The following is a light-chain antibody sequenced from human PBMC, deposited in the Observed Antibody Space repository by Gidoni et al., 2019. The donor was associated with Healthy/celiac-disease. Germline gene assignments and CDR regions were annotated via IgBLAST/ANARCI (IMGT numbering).Light chain of an antibody. CDR3: QQSYSTPCS. CDR2: AAS. CDR1: QSISSY. V-gene: IGKV1-39*01. Sequence: DTQMTQSPSSLSASVGDRVTITCRASQSISSYLNWYQQKPGKAPKLLIYAASSLQSGVPSRFSSSGSGTDFTLTISSLQPEDFATYYCQQSYSTPCSFGQGTKLEIK. J-gene: IGKJ2*04.